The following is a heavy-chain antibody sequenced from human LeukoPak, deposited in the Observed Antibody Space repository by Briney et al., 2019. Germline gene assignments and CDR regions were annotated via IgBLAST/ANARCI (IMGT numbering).Heavy chain of an antibody. CDR3: ARGLLGSSYYDSSVGNWLDP. CDR2: IKPDGSAQ. Sequence: GGSLRLSCAASGFTFSNSWMSWVRQAPGKGLEWVATIKPDGSAQYYVDSVKGRFTISRDNAKNSLFLQINSLRAEDTAVYYCARGLLGSSYYDSSVGNWLDPWGQGTLVTVSS. V-gene: IGHV3-7*01. CDR1: GFTFSNSW. J-gene: IGHJ5*02. D-gene: IGHD3-22*01.